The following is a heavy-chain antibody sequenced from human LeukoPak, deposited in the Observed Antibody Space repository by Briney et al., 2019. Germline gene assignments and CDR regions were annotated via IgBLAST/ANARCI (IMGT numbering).Heavy chain of an antibody. CDR2: INPSGGST. V-gene: IGHV1-46*01. CDR3: AGILAPGYSSGWPDY. CDR1: GYTFTSYY. J-gene: IGHJ4*02. D-gene: IGHD6-19*01. Sequence: ASVKVSCKASGYTFTSYYMHWVRQAPGQGLEWMGIINPSGGSTSYAQKFQGRVTITADESTSTAYMELSSLRSEDTAVYYCAGILAPGYSSGWPDYWGQGTLVTVSS.